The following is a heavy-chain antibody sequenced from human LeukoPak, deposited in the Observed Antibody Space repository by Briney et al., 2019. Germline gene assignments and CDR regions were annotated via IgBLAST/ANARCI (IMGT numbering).Heavy chain of an antibody. CDR2: ISYDGSNK. D-gene: IGHD2-2*03. CDR1: GFTFSSYA. Sequence: GGSLRLSCAASGFTFSSYAMHWVRQAPGKGLEWVAVISYDGSNKYYADSVKGRFTISRDNSKNTLYLQMNSLRAEDTAVYYCAGYNWFDPWGQGTQVTVSS. J-gene: IGHJ5*02. CDR3: AGYNWFDP. V-gene: IGHV3-30*04.